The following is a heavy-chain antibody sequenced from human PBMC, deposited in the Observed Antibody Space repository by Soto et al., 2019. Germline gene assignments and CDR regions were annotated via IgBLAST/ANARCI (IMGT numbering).Heavy chain of an antibody. D-gene: IGHD1-26*01. Sequence: QVQLVQSGAEVKKPGASVKVSCKASGYTFSSYGISWVRQAPGQGLEWMGWISAYNGNTRYAQKLKDRVTMTTGKYRGTAYMELRSRRSHDGAVYYYARREVGTTLYFDYWGQGTLVTVSS. CDR3: ARREVGTTLYFDY. CDR2: ISAYNGNT. V-gene: IGHV1-18*01. J-gene: IGHJ4*02. CDR1: GYTFSSYG.